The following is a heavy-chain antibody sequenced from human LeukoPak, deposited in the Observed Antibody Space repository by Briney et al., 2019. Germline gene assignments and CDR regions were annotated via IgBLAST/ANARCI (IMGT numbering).Heavy chain of an antibody. CDR3: ARALVDFWSGYYPPFDY. V-gene: IGHV3-23*01. J-gene: IGHJ4*02. CDR2: ITGSGGST. CDR1: GFTFSSYA. Sequence: GGSLRLSCAASGFTFSSYAMSWVRQAPGKGLEWVSSITGSGGSTYYADSVKGRFTISRDNAKNSLYLQMNSLRAEDTAVYYCARALVDFWSGYYPPFDYWGQGTLVTVSS. D-gene: IGHD3-3*01.